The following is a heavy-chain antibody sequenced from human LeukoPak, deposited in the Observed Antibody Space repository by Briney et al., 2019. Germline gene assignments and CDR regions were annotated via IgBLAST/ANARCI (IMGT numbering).Heavy chain of an antibody. J-gene: IGHJ4*02. CDR3: AKGSF. CDR2: ISESGGST. V-gene: IGHV3-23*01. Sequence: GGSLRLSCAASGFTFSTSAMSWVRQAPGKGLEWVSGISESGGSTYYADSVKGRFTSSRDNSKNTLYLQMNNLRAEDTAAYYCAKGSFWGQGTLVTVSS. CDR1: GFTFSTSA. D-gene: IGHD3-10*01.